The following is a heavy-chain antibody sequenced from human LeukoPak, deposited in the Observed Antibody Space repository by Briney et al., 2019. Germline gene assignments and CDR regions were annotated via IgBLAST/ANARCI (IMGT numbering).Heavy chain of an antibody. CDR1: GGTFSSYA. J-gene: IGHJ6*03. CDR3: ARSYKGGSYYNYYYYYYMYV. Sequence: SVKVSCKASGGTFSSYAISWVRQAPGQGLEWMGRIIPIFGTANYAQKFRGRVTITTDESTSTAYMELSSLRSEDTAVYYCARSYKGGSYYNYYYYYYMYVWGKGTTVTVSS. V-gene: IGHV1-69*05. CDR2: IIPIFGTA. D-gene: IGHD1-26*01.